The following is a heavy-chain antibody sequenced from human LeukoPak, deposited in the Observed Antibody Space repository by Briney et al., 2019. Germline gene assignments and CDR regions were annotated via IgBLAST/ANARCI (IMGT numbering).Heavy chain of an antibody. CDR3: ATIEYSSASRAFDI. V-gene: IGHV1-69-2*01. D-gene: IGHD6-6*01. CDR1: GYTFIYYY. Sequence: ATVKISCKVSGYTFIYYYMHWVQDAPGKGLEGMGVVAPEDGETIYAEKFQGRVTITADTSTDTAYMELSSLRSEDTAVYYCATIEYSSASRAFDIWGQGTMVTVSS. J-gene: IGHJ3*02. CDR2: VAPEDGET.